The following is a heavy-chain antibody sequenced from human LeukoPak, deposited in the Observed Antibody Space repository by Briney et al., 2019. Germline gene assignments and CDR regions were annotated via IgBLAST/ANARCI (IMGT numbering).Heavy chain of an antibody. CDR2: IYYSGST. CDR1: GGSISSSSYY. J-gene: IGHJ6*02. CDR3: ARLPAPNSGSYYYYGMDV. V-gene: IGHV4-61*05. D-gene: IGHD1-26*01. Sequence: PSETLSLTCTVSGGSISSSSYYWSWIRQPPGKGLEWIGYIYYSGSTNYNPSLKSRVIISADTSKNQFSLNLSSVTAADTAVYYCARLPAPNSGSYYYYGMDVWGQGTTVTVSS.